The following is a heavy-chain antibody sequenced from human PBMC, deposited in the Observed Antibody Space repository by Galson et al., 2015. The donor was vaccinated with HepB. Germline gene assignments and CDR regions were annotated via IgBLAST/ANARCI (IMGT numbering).Heavy chain of an antibody. V-gene: IGHV4-34*01. D-gene: IGHD3-10*01. J-gene: IGHJ4*02. Sequence: SETLSLTCAVYGGSFSDYYWSWIRQPPGKGLEWIGDFYHSWSTNHNPSLKSRVTISVDKSKNQFSLKLSSVTAADTAVYYCASFVTYGSGSYRRRFDYWGQGTLVTVSS. CDR2: FYHSWST. CDR1: GGSFSDYY. CDR3: ASFVTYGSGSYRRRFDY.